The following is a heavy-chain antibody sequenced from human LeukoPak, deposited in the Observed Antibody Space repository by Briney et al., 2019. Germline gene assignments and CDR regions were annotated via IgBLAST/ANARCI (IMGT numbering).Heavy chain of an antibody. CDR1: GFTFSDRY. J-gene: IGHJ3*02. Sequence: GGSLRLSCAASGFTFSDRYMDWVRQAPGKGLEWVGRTRNKANSYTTEYAASVKGRFTISTDDSKNSLYLQMNSLKTEDTAVYYCARDLGTYSSSWYRDAFDIWGQGTMVTVSS. V-gene: IGHV3-72*01. CDR2: TRNKANSYTT. D-gene: IGHD6-13*01. CDR3: ARDLGTYSSSWYRDAFDI.